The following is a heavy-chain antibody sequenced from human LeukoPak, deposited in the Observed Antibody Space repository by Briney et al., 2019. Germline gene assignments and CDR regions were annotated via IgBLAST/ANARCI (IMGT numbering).Heavy chain of an antibody. CDR3: ARDGPYDSSGYYGWAFDI. Sequence: GGSLRLSCAASGFTFSSYSMNWVRQAPGKGLEWVSYISSSSSTIYCADSVKGRFTISRENAKNSLYLQMNSLRAEDTAVYYCARDGPYDSSGYYGWAFDIWGQGTMVTVSS. CDR1: GFTFSSYS. J-gene: IGHJ3*02. D-gene: IGHD3-22*01. CDR2: ISSSSSTI. V-gene: IGHV3-48*01.